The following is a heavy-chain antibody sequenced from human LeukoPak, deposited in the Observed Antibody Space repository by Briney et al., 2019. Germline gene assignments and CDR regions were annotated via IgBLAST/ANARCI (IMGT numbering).Heavy chain of an antibody. V-gene: IGHV4-4*07. Sequence: SETLSLTCTVSGGSISSYYWSWIRQPAGKGLEWIGRIYTSGSTNYNPSLKSRVTMSVDTSKHQFSLKLSSVTAADTAVYYCARGIAVAGRDAFDIWGQGTMVTVS. CDR3: ARGIAVAGRDAFDI. CDR1: GGSISSYY. CDR2: IYTSGST. J-gene: IGHJ3*02. D-gene: IGHD6-19*01.